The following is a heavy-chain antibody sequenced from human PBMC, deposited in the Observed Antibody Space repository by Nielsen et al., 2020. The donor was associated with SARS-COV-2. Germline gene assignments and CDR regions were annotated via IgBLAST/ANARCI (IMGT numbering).Heavy chain of an antibody. J-gene: IGHJ4*02. CDR3: ARGALTIFGVVTAQKLDY. CDR2: MNPNSGNT. D-gene: IGHD3-3*01. V-gene: IGHV1-8*01. Sequence: ASVKVSCKASGYTFTSYDINWVRQATGQGLEWMGWMNPNSGNTGYAQKFQGRVTMTRDTSTSTVYMELSSLRSEDTAVYYCARGALTIFGVVTAQKLDYWGQGTLVTVSS. CDR1: GYTFTSYD.